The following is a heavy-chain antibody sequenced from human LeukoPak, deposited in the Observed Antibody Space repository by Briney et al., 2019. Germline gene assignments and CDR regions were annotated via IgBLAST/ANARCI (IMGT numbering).Heavy chain of an antibody. D-gene: IGHD2-15*01. CDR3: AKGSMVVAATLDY. Sequence: PGGSLRLSCAASGFTFSSYGMSWVRQAPGKGLEWVSAISGSGGSTYYADSVKGRFTISRDNSKNTLYLQMNSVRGEDTAVYYCAKGSMVVAATLDYWGQGTLVTVSS. CDR2: ISGSGGST. V-gene: IGHV3-23*01. CDR1: GFTFSSYG. J-gene: IGHJ4*02.